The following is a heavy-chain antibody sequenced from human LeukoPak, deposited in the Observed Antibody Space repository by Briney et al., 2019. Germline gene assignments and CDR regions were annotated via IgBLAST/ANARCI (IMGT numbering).Heavy chain of an antibody. CDR1: GGTFSSYA. J-gene: IGHJ4*02. CDR3: ARVVLNDIVGATIFDY. CDR2: IIPIFGTA. D-gene: IGHD1-26*01. V-gene: IGHV1-69*05. Sequence: SVKVSCKASGGTFSSYAISWVRQAPGQGLEWIGGIIPIFGTANYAQKFQGRVTITTDESTSTAYMELSSLRSEDTAVYYCARVVLNDIVGATIFDYWGQRTQVTVSS.